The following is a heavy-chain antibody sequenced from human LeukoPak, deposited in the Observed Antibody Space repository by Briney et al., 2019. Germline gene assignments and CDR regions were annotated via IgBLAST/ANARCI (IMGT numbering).Heavy chain of an antibody. CDR3: AKAASNINYAFDS. Sequence: GGSLRLSCAASGFTFSSYGMHWVRQAPGKGLEWVAFIRYDGSNKYYADSVKGRFTISRDNSKNTLYLQMNSLRAEDTAVYYCAKAASNINYAFDSWGQGALVTVSS. CDR2: IRYDGSNK. J-gene: IGHJ4*02. V-gene: IGHV3-30*02. CDR1: GFTFSSYG. D-gene: IGHD4-11*01.